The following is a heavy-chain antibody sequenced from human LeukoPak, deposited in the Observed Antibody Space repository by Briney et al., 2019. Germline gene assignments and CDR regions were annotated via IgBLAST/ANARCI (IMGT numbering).Heavy chain of an antibody. CDR2: MYSGGTT. CDR1: GFIVSSNY. CDR3: ATGSRRGYGGNSDPGFDY. V-gene: IGHV3-53*01. D-gene: IGHD4-23*01. Sequence: PGGSLRLSCAASGFIVSSNYMNWVRQAPGKGLEWVSVMYSGGTTYYADSVKGRFTSSGDNSKNTLHLQMDSLRAEDTAVYYCATGSRRGYGGNSDPGFDYWGQGTLVTVSS. J-gene: IGHJ4*02.